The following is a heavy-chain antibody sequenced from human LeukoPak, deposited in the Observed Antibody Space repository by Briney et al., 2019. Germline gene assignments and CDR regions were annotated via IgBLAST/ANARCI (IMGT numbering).Heavy chain of an antibody. Sequence: GGSLRLSCAASGFSFSNCAMNWVRQAPGKGLEWVSGISGSANNTYYADSVRGRFTISRDNSKNTLYLQMRSLRAEDTAVYYCAKDRWRTTTSAFDFWGQGTLVTVSS. CDR1: GFSFSNCA. CDR3: AKDRWRTTTSAFDF. V-gene: IGHV3-23*01. J-gene: IGHJ4*02. CDR2: ISGSANNT. D-gene: IGHD2/OR15-2a*01.